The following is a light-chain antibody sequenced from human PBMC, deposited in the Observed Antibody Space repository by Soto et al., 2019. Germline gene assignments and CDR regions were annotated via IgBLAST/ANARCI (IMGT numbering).Light chain of an antibody. CDR1: QGISSA. J-gene: IGKJ1*01. V-gene: IGKV1-13*02. CDR2: DAS. Sequence: AIQLTQSPSSLSASVGDRVTITCRASQGISSALAWYQQKPGKAPKLLIYDASSLESGVPSRFSGSGSGTDLTLTISSLQPEDFATYYCQQFNSYTWTFGQGTKVEIK. CDR3: QQFNSYTWT.